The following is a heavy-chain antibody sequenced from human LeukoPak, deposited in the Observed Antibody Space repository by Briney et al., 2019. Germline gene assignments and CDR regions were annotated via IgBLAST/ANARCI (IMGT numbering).Heavy chain of an antibody. CDR1: GDSISRSNW. CDR3: ARNGNWGHHFDY. CDR2: ISHSGST. V-gene: IGHV4-4*02. D-gene: IGHD3-16*01. Sequence: PSETLSLTCAVSGDSISRSNWWSWVRQPPGKGLEWVGEISHSGSTNYNPSLKSRVTISLDKSKNQFSLKVNSVTAADTAVYYCARNGNWGHHFDYRGQGTLVIVST. J-gene: IGHJ4*02.